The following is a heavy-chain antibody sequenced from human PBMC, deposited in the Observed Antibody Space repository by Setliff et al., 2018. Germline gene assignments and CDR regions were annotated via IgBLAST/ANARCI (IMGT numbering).Heavy chain of an antibody. Sequence: GGSLRLSCAASGFTFSTHSMNWVRQAPGKGLEWVSSISRSSTHIYYADSVKGRFTISRDNVKNSLFLQMNSLRAEDTAVYYCVRDLHWGFDYWGLGTLVTVSS. CDR1: GFTFSTHS. J-gene: IGHJ4*02. CDR3: VRDLHWGFDY. D-gene: IGHD7-27*01. CDR2: ISRSSTHI. V-gene: IGHV3-21*01.